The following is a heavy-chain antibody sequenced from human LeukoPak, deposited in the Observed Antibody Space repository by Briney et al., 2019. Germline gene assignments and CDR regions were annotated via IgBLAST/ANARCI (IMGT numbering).Heavy chain of an antibody. V-gene: IGHV1-2*02. CDR2: INPNSGGT. Sequence: ASVKVSSKASGYTFTAYYMHWVRQAPGQGLEWMGWINPNSGGTKYAQKFQGRVTMTRDTSISTAYMELSRLRSDDTAMYYCARDKLGLGELSLYDQWGQGTLVTVFS. D-gene: IGHD3-16*02. CDR1: GYTFTAYY. J-gene: IGHJ5*02. CDR3: ARDKLGLGELSLYDQ.